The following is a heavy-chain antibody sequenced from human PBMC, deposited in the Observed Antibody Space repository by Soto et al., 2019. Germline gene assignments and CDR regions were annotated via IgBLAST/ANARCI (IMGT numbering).Heavy chain of an antibody. CDR1: GFTFTSSA. CDR3: AASSCDSSGYDAFDI. V-gene: IGHV1-58*01. CDR2: IVGGSGNT. Sequence: ASVKVSCKASGFTFTSSAVQWVRQARGPRLEWIGWIVGGSGNTNYAQKFQERVSITRDMYTSTAYMELSSLRSEDTAGYYCAASSCDSSGYDAFDIWGQGTMVTVSS. J-gene: IGHJ3*02. D-gene: IGHD3-22*01.